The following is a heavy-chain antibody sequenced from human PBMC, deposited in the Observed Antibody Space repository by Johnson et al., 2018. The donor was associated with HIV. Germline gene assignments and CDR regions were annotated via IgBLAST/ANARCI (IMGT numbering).Heavy chain of an antibody. CDR2: IWYDGSNK. CDR3: STGDIVVVAGAMLLPLHDAFDI. J-gene: IGHJ3*02. Sequence: QMQLVESGGGLVQPGRSPRLSCAASGFTFSSYGMHWVRQAPGKGLEWVAVIWYDGSNKYYADSVKGRFTISRDNSQNTLYLQMNSLKSEDTAVYYCSTGDIVVVAGAMLLPLHDAFDIWGQGTMVTVSS. D-gene: IGHD2-15*01. CDR1: GFTFSSYG. V-gene: IGHV3-33*01.